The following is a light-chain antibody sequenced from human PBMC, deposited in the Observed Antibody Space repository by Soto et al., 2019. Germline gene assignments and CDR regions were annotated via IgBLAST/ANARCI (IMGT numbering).Light chain of an antibody. J-gene: IGKJ2*01. V-gene: IGKV3-11*01. Sequence: EVVLTQSPATLSLSPGERATLSCRASQTLANYLAWYQQRPGQAPRLLIYDASNRATGIPARFSGSGSGTDFTLNISSLEPEDSAVYYCQHRSDSYTFGQGTTLEIK. CDR2: DAS. CDR3: QHRSDSYT. CDR1: QTLANY.